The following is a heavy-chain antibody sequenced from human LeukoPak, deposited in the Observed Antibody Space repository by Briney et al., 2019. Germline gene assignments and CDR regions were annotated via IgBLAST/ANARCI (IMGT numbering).Heavy chain of an antibody. CDR3: ARVMGSYYYYGMDV. J-gene: IGHJ6*02. CDR1: GFTFSSYA. D-gene: IGHD2-8*01. CDR2: ISYDGSNK. V-gene: IGHV3-30-3*01. Sequence: PGRSLRLSCAASGFTFSSYAMHWARQAPGKGLEWVAVISYDGSNKYYADSVKGRFTISRDNSKNTLYLQMNSLRAEDTAVYYCARVMGSYYYYGMDVWGQGTTVTVSS.